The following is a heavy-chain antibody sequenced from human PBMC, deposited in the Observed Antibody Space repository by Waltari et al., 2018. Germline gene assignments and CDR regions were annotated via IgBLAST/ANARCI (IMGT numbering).Heavy chain of an antibody. J-gene: IGHJ3*02. CDR1: GFTFSSYA. CDR3: AKEPYLSHAFDI. D-gene: IGHD2-2*01. CDR2: ISGSGGST. V-gene: IGHV3-23*01. Sequence: EVQLLESGGGLVQPGGSLRLSCAASGFTFSSYAMSWVRQAPGKGLEWVSAISGSGGSTYYADSVKGRFTTSRDNAKNTLYLQMNSLRAEDTAVYYCAKEPYLSHAFDIWGQGTMVTVSS.